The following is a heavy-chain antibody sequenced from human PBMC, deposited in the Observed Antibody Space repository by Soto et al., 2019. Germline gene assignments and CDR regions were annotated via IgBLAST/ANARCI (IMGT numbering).Heavy chain of an antibody. CDR2: IYDSGRT. D-gene: IGHD4-17*01. J-gene: IGHJ4*02. Sequence: QVQLQESGPGLVKPSETLSLTCTVSGGSISSGNFYWSWIRQPPGKGLEWIGYIYDSGRTYYNPSLKSRVTVCVDTSKNQFSLRLSSVTAADTAVYYCARGPTMTTDYWGQGTLVTVSS. CDR3: ARGPTMTTDY. CDR1: GGSISSGNFY. V-gene: IGHV4-30-4*01.